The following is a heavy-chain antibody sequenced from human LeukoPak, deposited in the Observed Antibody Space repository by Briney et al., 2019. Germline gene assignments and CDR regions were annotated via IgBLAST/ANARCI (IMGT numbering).Heavy chain of an antibody. D-gene: IGHD6-19*01. CDR2: ISGSGGAT. V-gene: IGHV3-23*01. CDR1: GFTFSSYA. Sequence: GGSLRLSCAASGFTFSSYAMSWVRQAPGKGLEWVSTISGSGGATYYADSVKGRFTISRDNAKNTLYLQMNSLRAEDTAVYYCARERSGWLFDYWGQGTLVTVSS. CDR3: ARERSGWLFDY. J-gene: IGHJ4*02.